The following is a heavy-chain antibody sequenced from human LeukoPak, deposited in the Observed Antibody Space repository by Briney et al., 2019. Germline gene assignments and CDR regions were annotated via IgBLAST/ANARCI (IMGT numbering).Heavy chain of an antibody. CDR1: GGSISNYY. D-gene: IGHD3-22*01. CDR2: IYYSGST. J-gene: IGHJ6*03. CDR3: ARAVVMGYYYYMDV. Sequence: PSETLSLTCTVSGGSISNYYWNWIRQPPGKGLEWIGYIYYSGSTHYNPSLKSRVTMSVDTSKNQFSLKLSSVTAADTAVYYCARAVVMGYYYYMDVWGKGTTVTVSS. V-gene: IGHV4-59*01.